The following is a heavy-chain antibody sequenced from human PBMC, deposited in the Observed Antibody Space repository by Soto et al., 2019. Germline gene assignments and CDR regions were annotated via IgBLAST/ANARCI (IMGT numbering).Heavy chain of an antibody. V-gene: IGHV1-69*06. J-gene: IGHJ4*02. Sequence: QVQLVQSGAEVKKPGSSVKVSCKASGGTFSSYAISWVRQAPGQGLEWMGGIIPIFGTANNAQKFQGRVTITADKSTSTAYMELSSLRSEDTAVYYCARVGDYYGSRSYSPYYFDYWGQGTLVTVSS. CDR2: IIPIFGTA. CDR1: GGTFSSYA. D-gene: IGHD3-10*01. CDR3: ARVGDYYGSRSYSPYYFDY.